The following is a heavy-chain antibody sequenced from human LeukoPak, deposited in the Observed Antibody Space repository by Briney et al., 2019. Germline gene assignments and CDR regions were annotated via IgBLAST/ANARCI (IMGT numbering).Heavy chain of an antibody. V-gene: IGHV4-59*01. CDR1: GGSISSYY. J-gene: IGHJ5*02. CDR2: IYYSGST. CDR3: AGGDPNWIDP. Sequence: SGTLSLTCTVSGGSISSYYWSWIRQPPGKGLEWIGYIYYSGSTNYNPSLKSRVTISVDTSKNQFSLKLSSVTAADTAVYYCAGGDPNWIDPWGQGTLVTVSS. D-gene: IGHD2-21*02.